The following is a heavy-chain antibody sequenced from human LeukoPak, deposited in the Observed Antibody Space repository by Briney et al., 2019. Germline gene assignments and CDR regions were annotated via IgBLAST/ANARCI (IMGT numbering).Heavy chain of an antibody. CDR1: GYTFNGYY. V-gene: IGHV1-2*02. CDR3: ARGDMVPLVSIVVVTEEYVGY. CDR2: INPYSGGT. J-gene: IGHJ4*02. Sequence: ASVKVSCKASGYTFNGYYLHWVRQAPGQGLEWMAWINPYSGGTNYAQKFQGRVTMTRDTSISTAYMELRRLTFDDTAVYYCARGDMVPLVSIVVVTEEYVGYWGQGTLVTVSS. D-gene: IGHD2-21*02.